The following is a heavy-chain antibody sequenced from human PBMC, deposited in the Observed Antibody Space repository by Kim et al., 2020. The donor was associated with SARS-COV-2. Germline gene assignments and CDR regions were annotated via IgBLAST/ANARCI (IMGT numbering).Heavy chain of an antibody. CDR3: VNGDILTGKRPGYYYYGMDV. V-gene: IGHV1-2*02. D-gene: IGHD3-9*01. Sequence: ASVKVSCKASGYTFTDYYMHWVRQAPGQGLEWMGGINPKSGGTNYAQKFQGRVTMTRDTSISTAYMELSRLRSDDTAVYYCVNGDILTGKRPGYYYYGMDVWGQGTTVTVSS. CDR1: GYTFTDYY. J-gene: IGHJ6*02. CDR2: INPKSGGT.